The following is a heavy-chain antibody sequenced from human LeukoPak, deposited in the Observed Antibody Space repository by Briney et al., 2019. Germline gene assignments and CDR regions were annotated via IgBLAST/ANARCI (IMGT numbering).Heavy chain of an antibody. J-gene: IGHJ4*02. CDR3: ARLRGYYFDY. Sequence: PSETLSLTCTVSGGSSSSSSYYWGWIRQPLGEGLEWIGNVYYSGSTYYNPSLKGRVTISVDTSKNQFSLKLSSVTAADTALYYCARLRGYYFDYWGQGILVTVSS. CDR2: VYYSGST. CDR1: GGSSSSSSYY. V-gene: IGHV4-39*01.